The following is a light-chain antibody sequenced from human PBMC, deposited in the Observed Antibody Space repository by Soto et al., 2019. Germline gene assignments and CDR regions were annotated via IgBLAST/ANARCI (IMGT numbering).Light chain of an antibody. CDR2: VVS. CDR3: SSYAGSNNYV. CDR1: SSDVGGYSS. J-gene: IGLJ1*01. V-gene: IGLV2-8*01. Sequence: QSALTQPPSASGSPGQSVTISCTGTSSDVGGYSSVSWYQLHPGKAPKLMVYVVSKRPSGVPDRFSGSKSGNTASLTVSGLQAEDEADYYCSSYAGSNNYVFGTGTKLTVL.